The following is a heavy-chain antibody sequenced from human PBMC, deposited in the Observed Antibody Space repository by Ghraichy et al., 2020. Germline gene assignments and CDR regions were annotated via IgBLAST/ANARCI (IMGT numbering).Heavy chain of an antibody. D-gene: IGHD2-2*01. CDR1: GGSFSGYY. Sequence: SQTLSLTCAVYGGSFSGYYWSWIRQPPGKGLEWIGEINHSGSTNYNPSLKSRVTISVDTSKNQFSLKLSSVTAADTAVYYCARGVVPAKSSSWYLDYWGQGTLVTVSS. J-gene: IGHJ4*02. V-gene: IGHV4-34*01. CDR3: ARGVVPAKSSSWYLDY. CDR2: INHSGST.